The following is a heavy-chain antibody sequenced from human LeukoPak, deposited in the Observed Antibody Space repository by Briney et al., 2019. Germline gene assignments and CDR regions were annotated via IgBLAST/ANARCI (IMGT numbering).Heavy chain of an antibody. CDR3: ARDIHWAFDY. D-gene: IGHD7-27*01. J-gene: IGHJ4*02. V-gene: IGHV3-64*01. Sequence: LPGGSLRLSCAASGFTFSSYTMHWVRQAPGKGLEYVSAISSNADSTYYANSVKGRFTISRDNSKNTLYLQMDSLRPEDMAVYYCARDIHWAFDYWGQGTLVTVSS. CDR1: GFTFSSYT. CDR2: ISSNADST.